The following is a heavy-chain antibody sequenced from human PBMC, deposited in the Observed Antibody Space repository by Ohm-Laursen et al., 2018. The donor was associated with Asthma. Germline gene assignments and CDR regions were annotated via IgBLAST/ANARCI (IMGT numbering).Heavy chain of an antibody. J-gene: IGHJ6*02. CDR1: EFTFSLYS. V-gene: IGHV3-48*01. D-gene: IGHD3-16*01. CDR3: AREWGALDV. CDR2: ISSSSSTI. Sequence: GSLRLSCTASEFTFSLYSMNWVRQAPGKGLEWVSKISSSSSTIDYADSVKGRFTISRDNAKSSLYLQMNNLRAEDAAIYYCAREWGALDVWGQGTTVTVSS.